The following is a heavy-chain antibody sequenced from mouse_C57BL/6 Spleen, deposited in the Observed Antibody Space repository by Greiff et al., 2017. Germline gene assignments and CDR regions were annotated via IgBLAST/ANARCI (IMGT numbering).Heavy chain of an antibody. CDR3: ARHGVTTVVATGYYYAMDY. J-gene: IGHJ4*01. CDR2: ISGGGGNT. V-gene: IGHV5-9*01. Sequence: EVQRVESGGGLVKPGGSLKLSCAASGFTFSSYTMSWVRQTPEKRLEWVATISGGGGNTYYPDSVKGRFTISRDNAKNTLYLQMSSLRSEDTALYYYARHGVTTVVATGYYYAMDYWGQGTSVTVSS. D-gene: IGHD1-1*01. CDR1: GFTFSSYT.